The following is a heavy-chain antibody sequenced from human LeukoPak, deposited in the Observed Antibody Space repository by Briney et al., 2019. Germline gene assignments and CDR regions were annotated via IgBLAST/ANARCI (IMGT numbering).Heavy chain of an antibody. V-gene: IGHV3-30*03. CDR3: ARAIGVVDCGTQTCKPYHFDK. D-gene: IGHD2-21*01. Sequence: GGSLRLSCAASGFTFSSYGMHWVRQAPGKGLEWVAVISYDGSNKYYADSVKGRFTLSRDNSKNTLYLQMNSLRGEDTAVYFCARAIGVVDCGTQTCKPYHFDKWGQGTLVTVSS. CDR2: ISYDGSNK. J-gene: IGHJ4*02. CDR1: GFTFSSYG.